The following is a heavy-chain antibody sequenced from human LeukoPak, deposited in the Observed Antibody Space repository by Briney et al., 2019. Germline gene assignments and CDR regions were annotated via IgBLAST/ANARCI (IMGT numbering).Heavy chain of an antibody. Sequence: SETLSLTCTVSGGSISSSSYYWGWIRQPPGKGLEGIGSIYYSGSTYYNPSLKSRVTISVDTSKNQFSLKLSSVTAADTAVYYCATLNDYYDSSGYPRFGPWGQGTLVTVSS. J-gene: IGHJ5*02. CDR2: IYYSGST. CDR3: ATLNDYYDSSGYPRFGP. CDR1: GGSISSSSYY. D-gene: IGHD3-22*01. V-gene: IGHV4-39*01.